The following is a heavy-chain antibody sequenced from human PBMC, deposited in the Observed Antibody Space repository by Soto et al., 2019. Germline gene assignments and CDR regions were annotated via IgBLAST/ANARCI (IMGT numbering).Heavy chain of an antibody. Sequence: SVKVSCKASGGTFSSYAISWVRQAPGQGLEWMGGIIPIFGTANYAQKFQGRVTITADESTSTAYMELSSLRSEDTAVYYCSCENYCSSTSCFIGKTDYWGQGTLVTVSS. V-gene: IGHV1-69*13. CDR1: GGTFSSYA. CDR3: SCENYCSSTSCFIGKTDY. CDR2: IIPIFGTA. J-gene: IGHJ4*02. D-gene: IGHD2-2*01.